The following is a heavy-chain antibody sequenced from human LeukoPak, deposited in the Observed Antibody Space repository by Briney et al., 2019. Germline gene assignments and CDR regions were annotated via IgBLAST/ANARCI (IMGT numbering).Heavy chain of an antibody. CDR3: ARGVAVTGTRNWFDP. Sequence: ASVKVSCKASGYTFTSYGISWVRQAPGQGLEWMGWISAYNGNTSYAQKLQGRVTMTTDTSTSTAYMELRSLRSDDTAVYYCARGVAVTGTRNWFDPWGQGTLVTVSS. J-gene: IGHJ5*02. V-gene: IGHV1-18*01. D-gene: IGHD6-19*01. CDR1: GYTFTSYG. CDR2: ISAYNGNT.